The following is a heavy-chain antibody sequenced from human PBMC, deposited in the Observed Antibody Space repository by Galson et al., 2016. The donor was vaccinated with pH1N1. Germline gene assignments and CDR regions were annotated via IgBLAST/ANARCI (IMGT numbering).Heavy chain of an antibody. CDR1: GYTFTTYW. V-gene: IGHV5-51*01. CDR3: ARGLWFGELSPATS. J-gene: IGHJ5*02. CDR2: IYPDDSDT. Sequence: QSGAEVKKPGESLKISCRASGYTFTTYWIGWVRQMPGKGLEWMGFIYPDDSDTRNYPSFQGQVTISADKSISTAYLQWSSLKASDTAMYYCARGLWFGELSPATSCGQGTLVTVSS. D-gene: IGHD3-10*01.